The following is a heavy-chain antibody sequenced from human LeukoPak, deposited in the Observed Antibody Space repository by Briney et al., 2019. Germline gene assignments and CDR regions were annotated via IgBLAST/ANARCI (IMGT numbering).Heavy chain of an antibody. V-gene: IGHV1-2*02. D-gene: IGHD2-8*01. CDR3: AGGGDIVLMVYAPTLDY. CDR2: INPNSGGT. J-gene: IGHJ4*02. CDR1: GYTFTGQY. Sequence: VASVKGSCKASGYTFTGQYMHWVRQAPGQGLEWVGWINPNSGGTDYAQKFQGRVTMTRDTSISTAYMELSRLRSDDTAVYYCAGGGDIVLMVYAPTLDYWGQGTLVTVSS.